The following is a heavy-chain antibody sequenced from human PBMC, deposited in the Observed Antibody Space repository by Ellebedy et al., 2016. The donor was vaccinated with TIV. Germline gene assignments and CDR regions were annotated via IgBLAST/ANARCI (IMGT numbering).Heavy chain of an antibody. V-gene: IGHV1-69*04. D-gene: IGHD3-22*01. J-gene: IGHJ5*02. Sequence: ASVKVSCKASGGTFNWYGISWVRQAPGQGLEWMGRIIPILGITNYAQKFQGRVTSTADTSMSTVYMELNSLRSEDTAVYYCASSRGDYYDSSADQGWFDPWGQGTLVTVSS. CDR2: IIPILGIT. CDR3: ASSRGDYYDSSADQGWFDP. CDR1: GGTFNWYG.